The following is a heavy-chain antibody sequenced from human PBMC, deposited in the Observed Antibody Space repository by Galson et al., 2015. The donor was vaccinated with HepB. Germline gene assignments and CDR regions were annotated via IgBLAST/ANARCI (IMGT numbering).Heavy chain of an antibody. D-gene: IGHD2-15*01. Sequence: SLRLSCAASGFTFSNYAMHWARQVPGKGLEWVAVLSYDGGSILYADSGKGRFIISRDNSKNTLHLQMNSLTAEDTAVYYCAREQRYCSATTCPSARGLFDYWGQGTLVTVSS. J-gene: IGHJ4*02. CDR2: LSYDGGSI. CDR1: GFTFSNYA. CDR3: AREQRYCSATTCPSARGLFDY. V-gene: IGHV3-30-3*01.